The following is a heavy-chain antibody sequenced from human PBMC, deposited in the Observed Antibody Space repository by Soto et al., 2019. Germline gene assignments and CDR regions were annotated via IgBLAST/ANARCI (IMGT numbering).Heavy chain of an antibody. D-gene: IGHD2-15*01. CDR1: GGSISPFY. Sequence: QVQLQESGPGVVKPSETLSLTCTVSGGSISPFYWSWVRQPPGKGLEWIGYLYYSGNTNYNPSLKSRVTISVDASKNQVSLRLTSVTAAHTAVYYCARVGGVAARTFDYWGQGTVVTVSS. CDR2: LYYSGNT. CDR3: ARVGGVAARTFDY. J-gene: IGHJ4*02. V-gene: IGHV4-59*01.